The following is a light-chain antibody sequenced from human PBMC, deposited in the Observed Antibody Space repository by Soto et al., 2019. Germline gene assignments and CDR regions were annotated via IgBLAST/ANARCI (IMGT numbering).Light chain of an antibody. CDR3: QQYYSYPIT. CDR2: AAS. V-gene: IGKV1-8*01. CDR1: QGISSY. Sequence: AIRMTQPPSSFSASTGDRVTITCGASQGISSYLPWYQQTPGKAPKLLIYAASTLQSGVPSRFSGSGSGTDFTLTISCLQSEDFATYYCQQYYSYPITFGQGTRLEN. J-gene: IGKJ5*01.